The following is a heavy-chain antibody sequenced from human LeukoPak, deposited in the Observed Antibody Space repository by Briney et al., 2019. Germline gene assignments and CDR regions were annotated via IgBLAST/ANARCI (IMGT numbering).Heavy chain of an antibody. V-gene: IGHV4-38-2*01. D-gene: IGHD3-10*01. CDR3: ARSLSYVSGRYYHFEY. J-gene: IGHJ4*02. CDR2: IYHSGST. Sequence: SETLSLTCGVSGFYISSSHYWGWIRQPPGKGLEWIGSIYHSGSTYYNPSLQSRVTISVDTSKNQFSLTLSSLTAADTAVYYCARSLSYVSGRYYHFEYWGQGTLVPVSS. CDR1: GFYISSSHY.